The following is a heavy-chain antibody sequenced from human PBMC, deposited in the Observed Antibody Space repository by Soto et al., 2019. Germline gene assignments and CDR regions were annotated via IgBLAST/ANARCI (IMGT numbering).Heavy chain of an antibody. CDR1: GYSFINYG. D-gene: IGHD6-19*01. CDR2: ITVNSGNT. J-gene: IGHJ4*02. V-gene: IGHV1-18*04. CDR3: GRGLGGGWYYFDY. Sequence: QGHLVQSGVEVKEPGASVRVSCKASGYSFINYGIGWVRQAPGQGLEWMGWITVNSGNTNYAQKFQGRVTMTTDTSTSTAYMELRSLTSDDTAVYYCGRGLGGGWYYFDYWGPGTLVTVSS.